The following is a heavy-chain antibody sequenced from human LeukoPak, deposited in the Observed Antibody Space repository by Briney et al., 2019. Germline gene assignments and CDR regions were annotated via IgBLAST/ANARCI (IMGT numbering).Heavy chain of an antibody. Sequence: GRSLRLSCAASGFTFGSYAMHWVRQAPGKGLEWVAIISYDESNKCYADSVKGRFTISRDNSKNTLYLQMNSLRPEETAVYYCATELREGDSGSQYFQHWGQGTLVTVSS. J-gene: IGHJ1*01. CDR3: ATELREGDSGSQYFQH. CDR1: GFTFGSYA. V-gene: IGHV3-30*04. D-gene: IGHD6-19*01. CDR2: ISYDESNK.